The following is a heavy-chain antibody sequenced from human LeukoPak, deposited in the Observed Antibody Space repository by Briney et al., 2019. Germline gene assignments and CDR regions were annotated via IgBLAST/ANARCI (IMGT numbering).Heavy chain of an antibody. CDR3: ARASMVVAATNYYYYGMDV. D-gene: IGHD2-15*01. J-gene: IGHJ6*02. V-gene: IGHV3-53*01. CDR1: GFTVSCNY. Sequence: GGSLRLSCAASGFTVSCNYMRWGRQAPGKGLEWVSGIYSGGSTYYADSVKGRFTISRDNSKNPLYLQMNSLRAEDTAVYYCARASMVVAATNYYYYGMDVWGQGTTVTVSS. CDR2: IYSGGST.